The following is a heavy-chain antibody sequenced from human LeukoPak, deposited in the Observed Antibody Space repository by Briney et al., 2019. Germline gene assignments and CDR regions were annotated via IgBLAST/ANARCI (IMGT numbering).Heavy chain of an antibody. V-gene: IGHV1-46*03. D-gene: IGHD2-8*01. CDR1: GYTFTSYY. CDR3: AIMVYPLFFDY. CDR2: INPSGGST. J-gene: IGHJ4*02. Sequence: ASVKVSCKASGYTFTSYYMHWVRQAPGQALEWMGIINPSGGSTSYAQKFQGRVTMTRDTSTSTVYMELSSLRSEDTAVYYCAIMVYPLFFDYWGQGTLVTVSS.